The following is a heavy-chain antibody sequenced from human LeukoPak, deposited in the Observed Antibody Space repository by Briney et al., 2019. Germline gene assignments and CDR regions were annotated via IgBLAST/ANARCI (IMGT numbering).Heavy chain of an antibody. Sequence: PGGSLRLSCKGSGYSFTSYWIGWVRQMPGKGLEWRGIIYPGDSDTRHSPSFQGQVTISADKSISTAYLQWSSLKASDTAMYYCARADYGGNSAFDYWGQGTLVTVSS. J-gene: IGHJ4*02. CDR1: GYSFTSYW. D-gene: IGHD4-23*01. CDR3: ARADYGGNSAFDY. V-gene: IGHV5-51*01. CDR2: IYPGDSDT.